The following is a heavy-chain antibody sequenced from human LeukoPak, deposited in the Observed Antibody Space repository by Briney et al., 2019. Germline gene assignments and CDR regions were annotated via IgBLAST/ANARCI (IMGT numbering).Heavy chain of an antibody. Sequence: GGSLRLSCAASGFTFSSYWVHWVRQAPGKGLVWVSRINSDGSITTYVDSVKGRFTISRDNAKNTVYLQMNSLRAEDTAVYYCARDLRGEARWGQGTMVTVSS. V-gene: IGHV3-74*01. CDR2: INSDGSIT. CDR1: GFTFSSYW. D-gene: IGHD2-21*01. CDR3: ARDLRGEAR. J-gene: IGHJ3*01.